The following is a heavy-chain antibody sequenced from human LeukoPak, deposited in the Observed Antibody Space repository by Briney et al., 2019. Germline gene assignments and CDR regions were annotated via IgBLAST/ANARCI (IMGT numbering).Heavy chain of an antibody. CDR1: GGSISGGGYY. V-gene: IGHV4-31*03. J-gene: IGHJ5*02. D-gene: IGHD2-15*01. Sequence: PSQTLSLTCTVSGGSISGGGYYWSWIRPHPGKGLEWIGYIYYSGLTYYNPSLKSRLTISVDTSKDQFSLKLSSVTAADTAVYYCARGTGYCSGGSCGWFDPWGQGTLVTVSS. CDR2: IYYSGLT. CDR3: ARGTGYCSGGSCGWFDP.